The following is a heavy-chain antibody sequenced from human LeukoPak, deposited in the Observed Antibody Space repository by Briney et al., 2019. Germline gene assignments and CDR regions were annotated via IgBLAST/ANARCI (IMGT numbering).Heavy chain of an antibody. J-gene: IGHJ4*02. CDR1: GFPFHTYA. CDR3: AKGGGSGSYYIFDF. Sequence: GVSLRLSCVASGFPFHTYAIICIRQTPGMGPEWVSGIGGRGGGTCYGASVTGRFTISRDNYKNTVYLQMDNLRADDTGVYYCAKGGGSGSYYIFDFWGQGTLVTVSS. V-gene: IGHV3-23*01. D-gene: IGHD3-10*01. CDR2: IGGRGGGT.